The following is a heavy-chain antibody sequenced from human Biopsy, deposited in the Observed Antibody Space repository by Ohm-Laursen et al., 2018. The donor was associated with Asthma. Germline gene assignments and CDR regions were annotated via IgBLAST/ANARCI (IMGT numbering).Heavy chain of an antibody. CDR2: IMTVFGTP. D-gene: IGHD6-19*01. Sequence: SVKVSRNAPGGTFRNFAISWVRQTPGQGLERLGGIMTVFGTPNYAQKFQGRVTITADESTSTAYMEVTSLRSEDTAIYYCSRCQVGYSSGWSLLLKKIYYSGMDVWGQGTAVTVSS. J-gene: IGHJ6*02. CDR1: GGTFRNFA. V-gene: IGHV1-69*13. CDR3: SRCQVGYSSGWSLLLKKIYYSGMDV.